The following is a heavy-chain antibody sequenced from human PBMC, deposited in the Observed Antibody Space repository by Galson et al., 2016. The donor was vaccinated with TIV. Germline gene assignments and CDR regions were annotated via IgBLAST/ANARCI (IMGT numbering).Heavy chain of an antibody. D-gene: IGHD3-9*01. J-gene: IGHJ5*02. V-gene: IGHV4-30-4*01. CDR3: ARVYYDIVMGQGFDP. CDR2: MYYSRNT. CDR1: GGSISSRDYY. Sequence: TLSLTCTVSGGSISSRDYYWSWIRQPPGKGLEWIGCMYYSRNTYYNPSLKSRVTISVDTSKSQFALKLSTVTAADTAVYYCARVYYDIVMGQGFDPWGQGTLVTVSS.